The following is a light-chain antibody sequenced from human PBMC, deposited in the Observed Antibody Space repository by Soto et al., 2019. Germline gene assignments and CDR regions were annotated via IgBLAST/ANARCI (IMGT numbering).Light chain of an antibody. CDR3: PQNDDWPAYT. CDR2: GAS. J-gene: IGKJ2*01. V-gene: IGKV3-15*01. Sequence: EIVMTQSPATLSVSPGEGATLSCRASQSVSNNLVWYQQKPGQAPRLLIFGASTRATGIPARFSGSGSGTEFTLTISSLQSEDFAVYYCPQNDDWPAYTFGQGTNLEIK. CDR1: QSVSNN.